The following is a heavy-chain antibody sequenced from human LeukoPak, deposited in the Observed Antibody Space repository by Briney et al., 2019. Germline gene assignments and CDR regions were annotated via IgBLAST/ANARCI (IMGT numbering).Heavy chain of an antibody. CDR2: INPNSGGT. J-gene: IGHJ4*02. V-gene: IGHV1-2*02. CDR3: ARDPGGVVVAATYYFDY. CDR1: GYTFTGYY. Sequence: ASVKVSCKASGYTFTGYYMHWVRQAPGQGLEWMGWINPNSGGTNYAQKFQGRVTMTRDTSISTAYMELSRLRSDDTAVYYCARDPGGVVVAATYYFDYWGQGTLVTVSS. D-gene: IGHD2-15*01.